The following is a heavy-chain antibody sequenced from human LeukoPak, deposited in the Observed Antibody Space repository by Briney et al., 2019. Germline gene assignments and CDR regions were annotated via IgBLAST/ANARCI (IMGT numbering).Heavy chain of an antibody. J-gene: IGHJ4*02. Sequence: ASVKVSCKASGYSFTSHGVSWVRQAPGQGLEWMGWISAYNGNTNYAQKLQGRVTMTTDTSTSTAYMELRSLRSDDTAVYYCARAGYCSGGSCYFRYWGQGTLVTVSS. V-gene: IGHV1-18*01. D-gene: IGHD2-15*01. CDR3: ARAGYCSGGSCYFRY. CDR1: GYSFTSHG. CDR2: ISAYNGNT.